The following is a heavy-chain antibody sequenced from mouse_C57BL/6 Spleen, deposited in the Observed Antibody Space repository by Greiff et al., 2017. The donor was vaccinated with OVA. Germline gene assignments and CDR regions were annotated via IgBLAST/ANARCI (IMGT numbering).Heavy chain of an antibody. V-gene: IGHV1-39*01. J-gene: IGHJ1*03. D-gene: IGHD2-4*01. CDR1: GYSFTDYN. Sequence: VQLKESGPELVKPGASVKISCKASGYSFTDYNMNWVKQSNGKSLEWIGVINPNYGTTSYNQKFKGKATLTVDQSSSTAYMQLNSLTSEDSAVYYCARSGGLPSYWYFDVWGTGTTVTVSS. CDR3: ARSGGLPSYWYFDV. CDR2: INPNYGTT.